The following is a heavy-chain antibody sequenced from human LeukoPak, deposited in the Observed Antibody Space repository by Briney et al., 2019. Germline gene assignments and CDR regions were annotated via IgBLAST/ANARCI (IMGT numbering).Heavy chain of an antibody. D-gene: IGHD2-21*02. CDR3: ARHLYCGGDCYSGRNHYYGLDV. V-gene: IGHV4-59*08. J-gene: IGHJ6*02. Sequence: PSETLFLTCTVSDRSISDYHWSWIRQPTGRGLGCNGYMYYTGSPNYNLSLKSRASISVDTSKRQFSLKLRSVTAADTAVYYCARHLYCGGDCYSGRNHYYGLDVWGQGTTVTVSS. CDR2: MYYTGSP. CDR1: DRSISDYH.